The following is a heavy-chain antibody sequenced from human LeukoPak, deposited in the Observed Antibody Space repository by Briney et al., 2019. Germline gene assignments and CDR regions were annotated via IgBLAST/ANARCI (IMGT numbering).Heavy chain of an antibody. J-gene: IGHJ4*02. D-gene: IGHD5-18*01. CDR2: IYTSGST. CDR1: GGSISSGGYY. Sequence: SETLSLTCTVSGGSISSGGYYWSWIRQPAGKGLEWIGRIYTSGSTNYNPSLKSRVTMSVDTSKNQFSLKLSSVTAADTAVYYCARDLGYSYGGHFDYWGQGTLVTVSS. CDR3: ARDLGYSYGGHFDY. V-gene: IGHV4-61*02.